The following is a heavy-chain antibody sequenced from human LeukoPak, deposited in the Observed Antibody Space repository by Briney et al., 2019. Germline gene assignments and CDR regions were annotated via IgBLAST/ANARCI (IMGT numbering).Heavy chain of an antibody. Sequence: GGSLRLSCAASGFTVSSNYMSWVRQAPGKGLEWVSVIYSGGSTYYADSVKGRFTISGDNSKNTLYLQMNSLRAEDTAVYYCNYYYMDVWGKGTTVTVSS. CDR1: GFTVSSNY. CDR2: IYSGGST. CDR3: NYYYMDV. J-gene: IGHJ6*03. V-gene: IGHV3-53*01.